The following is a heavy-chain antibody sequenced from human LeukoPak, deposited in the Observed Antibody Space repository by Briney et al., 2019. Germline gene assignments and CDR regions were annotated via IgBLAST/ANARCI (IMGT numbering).Heavy chain of an antibody. CDR1: GYTFTSYG. D-gene: IGHD2-2*03. CDR3: ASFLGMDRPRGWDYYYYMDV. Sequence: SVKVSCKASGYTFTSYGISWVRQAPGQGLEWMGGIIPIFGTANYAQKFQGRVTITADESTSTAYMELSSLRSEDTAVYYCASFLGMDRPRGWDYYYYMDVWGKGTTVTISS. CDR2: IIPIFGTA. J-gene: IGHJ6*03. V-gene: IGHV1-69*13.